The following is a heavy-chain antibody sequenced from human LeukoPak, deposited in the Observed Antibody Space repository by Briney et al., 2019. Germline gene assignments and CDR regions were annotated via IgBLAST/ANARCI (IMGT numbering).Heavy chain of an antibody. CDR2: INYDERKK. CDR3: ARGAYNYGPYDALDI. V-gene: IGHV3-30*02. CDR1: GLTFSFYG. D-gene: IGHD5-24*01. J-gene: IGHJ3*02. Sequence: GGSLRLSCVASGLTFSFYGLHWVRQAPGKGLEWVAFINYDERKKNYIDSVKGRFSISRDNSRNTLYLEMNSLGAEDTVMYYCARGAYNYGPYDALDIWGQGTMVTVSS.